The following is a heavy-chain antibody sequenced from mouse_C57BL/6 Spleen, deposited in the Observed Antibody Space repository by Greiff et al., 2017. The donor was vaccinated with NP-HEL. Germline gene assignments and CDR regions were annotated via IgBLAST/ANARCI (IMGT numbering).Heavy chain of an antibody. CDR2: INPSSGYT. V-gene: IGHV1-7*01. Sequence: QVQLQQSGAELAKPGASVKLSCKASGYTFTSYWMHWVKQRPGQGLEWIGYINPSSGYTKYNQKFKDKATLTADKSSGTAYMQLSSLTYEDSAVYYCARLDLDVYFDYWGQGTTLTVSS. CDR3: ARLDLDVYFDY. J-gene: IGHJ2*01. CDR1: GYTFTSYW.